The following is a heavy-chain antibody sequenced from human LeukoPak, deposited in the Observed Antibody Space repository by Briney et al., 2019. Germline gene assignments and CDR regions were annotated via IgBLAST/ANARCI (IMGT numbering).Heavy chain of an antibody. V-gene: IGHV4-31*03. J-gene: IGHJ4*02. CDR2: IYYSGST. CDR3: ASGAATYYFDY. Sequence: SETLSLTCTVSGGSIGSGGYYWSWIRQHPGKGLEWIGYIYYSGSTYYNPSLKSRVTISVDTSKNQFSLKLSSVTAADTAVYYCASGAATYYFDYWGQGTLVTVSS. CDR1: GGSIGSGGYY. D-gene: IGHD2-15*01.